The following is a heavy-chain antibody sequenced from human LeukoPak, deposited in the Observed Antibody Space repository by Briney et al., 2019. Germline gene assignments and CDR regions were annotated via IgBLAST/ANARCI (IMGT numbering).Heavy chain of an antibody. CDR3: AKDLDWGYRYGDYPAGFDY. D-gene: IGHD4-17*01. J-gene: IGHJ4*02. V-gene: IGHV3-33*06. CDR1: GFIFSNYA. CDR2: LWYDGSSK. Sequence: GGSLRLSCAASGFIFSNYAMHWVRQAPGKGLEWVAVLWYDGSSKLYADSVKGRFSISRDNSKNTMYLQMNSLRAEGTAVYYCAKDLDWGYRYGDYPAGFDYWGQGTLVTVSS.